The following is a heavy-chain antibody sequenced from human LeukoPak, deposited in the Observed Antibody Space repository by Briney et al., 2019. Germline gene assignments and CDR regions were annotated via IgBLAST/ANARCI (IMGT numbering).Heavy chain of an antibody. CDR1: GLTVSSNY. CDR3: AKDHGFYSSGWHPLFDH. V-gene: IGHV3-30*18. CDR2: ISYDGHYK. Sequence: GGSLRLSCAAPGLTVSSNYMIWVRQAPGRGLEWVAVISYDGHYKYYADSVKGRFTISRDNSRNTLYLQMNSLRAEDTAVYYCAKDHGFYSSGWHPLFDHWGQGTLVTVTP. D-gene: IGHD6-19*01. J-gene: IGHJ4*02.